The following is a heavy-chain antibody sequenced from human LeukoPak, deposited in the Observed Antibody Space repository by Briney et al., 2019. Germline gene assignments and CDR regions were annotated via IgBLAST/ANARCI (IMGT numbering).Heavy chain of an antibody. J-gene: IGHJ4*02. CDR3: ASPPNYYDSSGTFDY. CDR2: IIPILGIA. V-gene: IGHV1-69*04. CDR1: GGTFSSYA. D-gene: IGHD3-22*01. Sequence: GAPVKVSCKASGGTFSSYAISWVRQAPGQGLEWMGRIIPILGIANYAQKFQGRVTITADKSTSTAYMELSSLRSEDTAVYYCASPPNYYDSSGTFDYWGQGTLVTVSS.